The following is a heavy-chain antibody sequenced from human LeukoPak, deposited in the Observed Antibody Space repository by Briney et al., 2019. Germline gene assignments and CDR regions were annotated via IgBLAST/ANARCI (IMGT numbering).Heavy chain of an antibody. Sequence: GGSLRLSCAASGFTFSDYYMSWIRQAPGKGLEWVSYISSSGSTIYYADSVKGRFTISRDNAKNSLYLQMNSLRAEDTAVYYCASSPSYDSSGYYWGRGFDYWGQGTLVTVSS. CDR2: ISSSGSTI. CDR3: ASSPSYDSSGYYWGRGFDY. CDR1: GFTFSDYY. V-gene: IGHV3-11*04. J-gene: IGHJ4*02. D-gene: IGHD3-22*01.